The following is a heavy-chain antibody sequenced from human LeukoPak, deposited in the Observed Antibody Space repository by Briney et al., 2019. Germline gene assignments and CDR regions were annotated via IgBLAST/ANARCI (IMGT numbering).Heavy chain of an antibody. Sequence: ASVKVSCKASGGTFSSYAISWVRQAPGQGLEWMGGIIPIFGTANYAQKFQGRVTITTDESTSTAYMELSSLRSEDTAVYYCARVRIAARVPGGRYYFDYWGQGTLVTVSS. CDR1: GGTFSSYA. D-gene: IGHD6-6*01. CDR2: IIPIFGTA. CDR3: ARVRIAARVPGGRYYFDY. V-gene: IGHV1-69*05. J-gene: IGHJ4*02.